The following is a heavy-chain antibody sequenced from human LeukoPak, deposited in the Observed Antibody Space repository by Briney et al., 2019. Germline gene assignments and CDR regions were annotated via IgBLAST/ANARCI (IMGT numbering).Heavy chain of an antibody. J-gene: IGHJ4*02. CDR1: GFTFSSYA. D-gene: IGHD2-2*03. V-gene: IGHV3-30-3*01. CDR2: ISYDGSNK. CDR3: ARARYFGYCSSTSCFPFDY. Sequence: GGSLRLSCAASGFTFSSYAMHWVRQAPGKGLEWVAVISYDGSNKYYADSVKGRFTISRDNSKNTLYLQMNSLRAEDTAVYCCARARYFGYCSSTSCFPFDYWGQGTLVTVSS.